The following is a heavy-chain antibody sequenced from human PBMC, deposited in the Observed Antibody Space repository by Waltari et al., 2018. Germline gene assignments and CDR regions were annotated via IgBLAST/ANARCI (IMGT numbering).Heavy chain of an antibody. CDR2: VNYDGYT. V-gene: IGHV4-34*01. CDR3: TRGNYHDSPRLDW. D-gene: IGHD3-22*01. J-gene: IGHJ5*01. CDR1: DGSFGGYL. Sequence: QVHLHQWDAGLVKPSETLYLTCAAIDGSFGGYLWPWVRQFPGKGLEWIGEVNYDGYTNYSPSLRSRVTISLDTSKNQFSLQMTYVTAADTAVYYCTRGNYHDSPRLDWWGHGNLVTVSS.